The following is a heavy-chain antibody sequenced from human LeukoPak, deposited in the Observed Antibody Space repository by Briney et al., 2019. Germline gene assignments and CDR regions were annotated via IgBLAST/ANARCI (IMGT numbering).Heavy chain of an antibody. CDR1: GYTFTGYY. J-gene: IGHJ4*02. CDR3: ARVRSGGVQFDY. Sequence: ASVKVSCKASGYTFTGYYTHWVRQAPGQGLEWMGWINPNSGGTNYAQKFQGRVTMTRDTSISTAYMELSRLRSDDTAVYYCARVRSGGVQFDYWGQGTLVTVSS. D-gene: IGHD3-16*01. CDR2: INPNSGGT. V-gene: IGHV1-2*02.